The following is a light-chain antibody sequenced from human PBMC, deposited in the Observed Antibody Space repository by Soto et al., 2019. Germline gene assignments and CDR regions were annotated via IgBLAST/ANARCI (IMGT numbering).Light chain of an antibody. CDR2: GVS. Sequence: EIVFTQSPGTLCLSPGERATLSCRASHTISSSYLAWYQQKAGQAPRLLIYGVSSRASGIPDRFRGSGSGTDFTLTITRPEPEDSAVYYCQQYDTLPRTFGQGTKVDIK. V-gene: IGKV3-20*01. CDR3: QQYDTLPRT. CDR1: HTISSSY. J-gene: IGKJ1*01.